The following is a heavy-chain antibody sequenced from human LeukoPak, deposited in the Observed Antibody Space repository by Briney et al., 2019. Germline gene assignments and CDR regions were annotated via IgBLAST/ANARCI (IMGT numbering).Heavy chain of an antibody. Sequence: SGGSLRLSCEVSGFTFSSYSMTWVRQVPGTGLEWIAYMTATSNTFYYADSVKGRFTISRDNARNSLFLQMNSLTVEDTAVYYCARSLSGYDPLSAFWGQGTLVTVSS. CDR1: GFTFSSYS. CDR3: ARSLSGYDPLSAF. V-gene: IGHV3-48*04. J-gene: IGHJ1*01. CDR2: MTATSNTF. D-gene: IGHD5-12*01.